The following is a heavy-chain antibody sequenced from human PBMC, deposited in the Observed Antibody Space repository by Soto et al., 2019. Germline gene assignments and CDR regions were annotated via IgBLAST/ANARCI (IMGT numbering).Heavy chain of an antibody. D-gene: IGHD3-16*01. CDR2: IYWDGDK. J-gene: IGHJ5*02. V-gene: IGHV2-5*02. Sequence: QINLIESGPTLVKPTQTLTLTCTFSGFSLSTSGAAVGWVRQPPGRALEWLALIYWDGDKRYNASRGNRLTIPKDTSMNQVVLTLTNVDPADTATYYCAHRATMTILGLIIDNGIWFDPWGQGTRVIVSS. CDR1: GFSLSTSGAA. CDR3: AHRATMTILGLIIDNGIWFDP.